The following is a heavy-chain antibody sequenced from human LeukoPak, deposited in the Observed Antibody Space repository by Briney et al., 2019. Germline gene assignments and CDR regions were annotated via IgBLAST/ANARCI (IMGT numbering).Heavy chain of an antibody. Sequence: GGSLRLSCAASGFTFSSYAMSWVRQAPGKGLEWVSAISGSGGSTYYADSVKGRFTISRDNSKNTLYLQMNSLRAEDTAVYYCARNYYDSSGYYLGSAFDIWGQVTMVTVSS. D-gene: IGHD3-22*01. V-gene: IGHV3-23*01. J-gene: IGHJ3*02. CDR1: GFTFSSYA. CDR2: ISGSGGST. CDR3: ARNYYDSSGYYLGSAFDI.